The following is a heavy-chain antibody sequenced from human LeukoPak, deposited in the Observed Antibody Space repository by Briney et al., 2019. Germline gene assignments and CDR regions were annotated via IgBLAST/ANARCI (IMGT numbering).Heavy chain of an antibody. CDR3: ARDPCSSASCPQGQYNWFDP. J-gene: IGHJ5*02. CDR2: IIPIFGTA. CDR1: GGTFSSYA. Sequence: SVKVSCMASGGTFSSYAISWVRQAPGQGLEWLGRIIPIFGTANYAKKVQGRVTITADKSTSTAYMELCSLRSKDTAVYYCARDPCSSASCPQGQYNWFDPWGQGTLVTVSS. D-gene: IGHD2-2*01. V-gene: IGHV1-69*06.